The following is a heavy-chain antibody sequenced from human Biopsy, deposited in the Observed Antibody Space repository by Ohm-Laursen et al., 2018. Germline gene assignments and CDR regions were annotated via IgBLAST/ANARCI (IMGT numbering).Heavy chain of an antibody. Sequence: SLRLSCTAFGFSFSIYSMNWVRQAPGKGLEWVSFISSSSSYIYYADSVKGRFTVSRDNARDSLYLQMNSLRAEDTAVYYCARDVRPVTMIAEGDFDYWGQGPLVTVS. D-gene: IGHD3-22*01. CDR3: ARDVRPVTMIAEGDFDY. CDR1: GFSFSIYS. CDR2: ISSSSSYI. V-gene: IGHV3-21*01. J-gene: IGHJ4*02.